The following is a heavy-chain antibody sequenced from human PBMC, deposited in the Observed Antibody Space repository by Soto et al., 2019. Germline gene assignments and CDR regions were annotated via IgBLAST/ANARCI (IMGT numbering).Heavy chain of an antibody. D-gene: IGHD3-10*01. Sequence: QVQLVESGGGVVQPARSLRLSCAATRFTFRTYGMHWVRQTPGKGQEWVAVIWYDGRNNDYADSVKGRFTIFRDDSNNTLYLKMNSLRAEETAVYYCASSTLNGSGRPYAFDIWGQGTMVTVSS. CDR2: IWYDGRNN. J-gene: IGHJ3*02. CDR1: RFTFRTYG. V-gene: IGHV3-33*01. CDR3: ASSTLNGSGRPYAFDI.